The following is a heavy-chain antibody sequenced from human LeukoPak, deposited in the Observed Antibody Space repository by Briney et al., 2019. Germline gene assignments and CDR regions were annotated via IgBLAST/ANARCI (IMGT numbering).Heavy chain of an antibody. D-gene: IGHD4-11*01. Sequence: SVKVSCKASGGTFSSYAISWVRQAPGQGLEWMGGIIPIFGTANYAQKFQGRVTITTDESTSTAYMELSSLRSEDTAVYYCARGPMTTVPNYYYYYYMDVWGKGTTVTVSS. CDR3: ARGPMTTVPNYYYYYYMDV. J-gene: IGHJ6*03. V-gene: IGHV1-69*05. CDR2: IIPIFGTA. CDR1: GGTFSSYA.